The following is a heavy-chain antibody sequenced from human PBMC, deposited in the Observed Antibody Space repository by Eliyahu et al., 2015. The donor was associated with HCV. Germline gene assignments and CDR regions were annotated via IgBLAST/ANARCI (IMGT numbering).Heavy chain of an antibody. J-gene: IGHJ4*02. CDR3: ARAPSGTHALFHH. CDR1: GDSVSSNGAI. CDR2: TYYRSKWYD. D-gene: IGHD1/OR15-1a*01. V-gene: IGHV6-1*01. Sequence: QLQQSGPGLVKPSETLSLTCAISGDSVSSNGAIWGWIRQSPSRGLEWLGRTYYRSKWYDDYAVSVKSRITINPDTSKNHFSLQLNSVTPDDTAVYYCARAPSGTHALFHHWGQGTLVTVSS.